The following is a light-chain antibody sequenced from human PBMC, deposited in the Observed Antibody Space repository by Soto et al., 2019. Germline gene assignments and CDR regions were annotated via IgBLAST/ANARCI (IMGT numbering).Light chain of an antibody. J-gene: IGLJ3*02. V-gene: IGLV1-47*02. CDR2: TNN. CDR1: SSNIGRDY. Sequence: QSVLTQPPSASGTPGQRVTNSCSGSSSNIGRDYVYWFQQLPGTAPKLLIYTNNQRPSGVPDRFSGSKSGTSASLAISGLRSEDEAEYYCAVWDDSLSGWVFGGGTKLTVL. CDR3: AVWDDSLSGWV.